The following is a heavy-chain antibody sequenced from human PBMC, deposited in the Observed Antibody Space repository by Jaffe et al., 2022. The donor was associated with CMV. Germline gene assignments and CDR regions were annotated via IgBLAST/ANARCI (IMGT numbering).Heavy chain of an antibody. CDR1: GGSISSNSYY. CDR3: ARHEYNDYVWAVYRYSLEYFQH. Sequence: QLQLQESGPGLVKPSETLSLSCSVSGGSISSNSYYWGWIRQSPGKGLEWIGSIYYTGNTYYNPSLKSRVSISVDTSKNQFSLKLNSVTAADTAVYYCARHEYNDYVWAVYRYSLEYFQHWGQGTLVAVSS. J-gene: IGHJ1*01. CDR2: IYYTGNT. D-gene: IGHD3-16*02. V-gene: IGHV4-39*01.